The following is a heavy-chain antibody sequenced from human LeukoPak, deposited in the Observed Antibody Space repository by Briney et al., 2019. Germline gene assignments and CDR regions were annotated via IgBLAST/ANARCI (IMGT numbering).Heavy chain of an antibody. CDR3: AMRLIWFENDFEY. J-gene: IGHJ4*02. CDR2: IDHSGSC. CDR1: GGSFSDYY. Sequence: SETLSLTCAVYGGSFSDYYWSWIRQPPGKGLEWIGEIDHSGSCNYNPSLKSRVTISVDTSKNQFSLNLSSVTAADTAVYYCAMRLIWFENDFEYWGQGTLVTVSS. V-gene: IGHV4-34*01. D-gene: IGHD3-10*01.